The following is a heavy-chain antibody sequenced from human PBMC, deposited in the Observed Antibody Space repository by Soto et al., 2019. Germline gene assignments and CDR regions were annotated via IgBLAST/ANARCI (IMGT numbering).Heavy chain of an antibody. CDR3: ARAGYCSGGSCYFDY. D-gene: IGHD2-15*01. Sequence: SETLSLTCAVYGGSFSGYYWSWVRQPPGKGLVWIGEINHSGSTNYNPSLKSRVTISVDTSKTQFSLKLSSVTAADTAVYYCARAGYCSGGSCYFDYWGQGTLVTVSS. J-gene: IGHJ4*02. CDR1: GGSFSGYY. V-gene: IGHV4-34*01. CDR2: INHSGST.